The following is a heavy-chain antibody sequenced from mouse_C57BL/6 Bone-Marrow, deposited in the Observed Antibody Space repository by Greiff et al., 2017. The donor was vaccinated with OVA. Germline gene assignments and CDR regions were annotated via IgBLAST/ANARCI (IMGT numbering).Heavy chain of an antibody. V-gene: IGHV14-4*01. CDR2: IDPENGDT. Sequence: EVQLQQSGAELVRPGASVKLSCTASGFNIKDDYMHWVKQRPEQGLEWIGWIDPENGDTEYASKFQGKATITADTSSNTAYLQLSCLTSEDTAVYYCTSYDCDGNYCAMDYWGQGTSVTVSS. J-gene: IGHJ4*01. D-gene: IGHD2-4*01. CDR3: TSYDCDGNYCAMDY. CDR1: GFNIKDDY.